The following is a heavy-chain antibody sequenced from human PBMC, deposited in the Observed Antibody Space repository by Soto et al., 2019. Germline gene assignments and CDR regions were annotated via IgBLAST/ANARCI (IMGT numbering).Heavy chain of an antibody. J-gene: IGHJ5*02. V-gene: IGHV1-18*04. D-gene: IGHD3-10*01. Sequence: VASVKVSCKASGYTFTSYGISWVRQAPGQGLEWMGWISAYNGNTNYAQKLQGRVTMTTDTSTSTAYMELRSLRSDDTAVYYCARDTYYYGSGSYLPTFDPWGQGTLVTVS. CDR2: ISAYNGNT. CDR1: GYTFTSYG. CDR3: ARDTYYYGSGSYLPTFDP.